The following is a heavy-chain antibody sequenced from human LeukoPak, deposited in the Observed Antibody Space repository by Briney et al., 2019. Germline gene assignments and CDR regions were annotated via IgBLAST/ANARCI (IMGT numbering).Heavy chain of an antibody. D-gene: IGHD6-6*01. CDR1: GFTFSSYA. J-gene: IGHJ6*03. Sequence: PGGSLRLSCAASGFTFSSYAMSWVRQAPGKGLEWVSAISGSGGSTYYADSVKGRFTISRDNSKNTLYLQMNSLRAEDTAVYYCARVSQGYSSSSLRYYYYYMDVWGKGTTVTVSS. CDR2: ISGSGGST. CDR3: ARVSQGYSSSSLRYYYYYMDV. V-gene: IGHV3-23*01.